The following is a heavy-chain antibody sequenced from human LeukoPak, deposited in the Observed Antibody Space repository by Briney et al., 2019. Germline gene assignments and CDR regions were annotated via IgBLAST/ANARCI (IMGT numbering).Heavy chain of an antibody. D-gene: IGHD1-7*01. V-gene: IGHV3-66*01. CDR1: GFTFKTHA. J-gene: IGHJ3*02. CDR3: ARDVVGNLVGAFDI. CDR2: IYSGGST. Sequence: AGGSLRLSCAASGFTFKTHAMSGVRQAPGKGLEWVSVIYSGGSTYYADSVKGRFTISRDNAKNSLYLQMNSLRAEDTTVYYCARDVVGNLVGAFDIWGQGTMVSVSS.